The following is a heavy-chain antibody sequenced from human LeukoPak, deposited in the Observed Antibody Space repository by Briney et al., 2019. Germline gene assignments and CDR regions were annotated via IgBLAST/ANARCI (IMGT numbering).Heavy chain of an antibody. CDR3: ARLDVVVVAATPIYRFDP. Sequence: GESLKISCKGSGYSFTSYWIGWVRQMPGKGLXXXXXXXXGDSDTRYSPSFQGQVTISADKSISTAYLQWSSLKASDTAMYYCARLDVVVVAATPIYRFDPWGQGTLVTVSS. V-gene: IGHV5-51*01. J-gene: IGHJ5*02. CDR1: GYSFTSYW. D-gene: IGHD2-15*01. CDR2: XXXGDSDT.